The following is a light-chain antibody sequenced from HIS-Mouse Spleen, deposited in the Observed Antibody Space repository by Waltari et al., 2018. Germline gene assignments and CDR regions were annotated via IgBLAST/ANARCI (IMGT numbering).Light chain of an antibody. CDR1: SSDVGGYNS. CDR3: CSYAGSYTWV. CDR2: DVS. V-gene: IGLV2-11*01. J-gene: IGLJ3*02. Sequence: QSALTQPRSVSGSPGQSVTISCTGTSSDVGGYNSVPWYQQHPGKAPKLMLYDVSKRPSGVPDRFSGSKSGNTASLTISGLQAEDEADYYCCSYAGSYTWVFGGGTKLTVL.